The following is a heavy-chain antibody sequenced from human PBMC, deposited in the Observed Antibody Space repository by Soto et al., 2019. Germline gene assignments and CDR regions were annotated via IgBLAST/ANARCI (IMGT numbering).Heavy chain of an antibody. CDR3: TRADSDVVILPDVRPLFDL. D-gene: IGHD2-21*02. J-gene: IGHJ4*02. Sequence: SVKVSCKTSGYDFFKYNMHWVRQAPGQGLEWMGVINPNGGYTRHAQKFQGRVIMTRDTSSKIVYMELSGLTSEDTAMYYCTRADSDVVILPDVRPLFDLWGQGALVTVSS. CDR1: GYDFFKYN. V-gene: IGHV1-46*01. CDR2: INPNGGYT.